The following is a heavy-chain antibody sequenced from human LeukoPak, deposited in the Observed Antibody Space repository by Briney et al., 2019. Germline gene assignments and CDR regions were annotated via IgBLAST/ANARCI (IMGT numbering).Heavy chain of an antibody. Sequence: GGSLRLSCAASGFAFSTYAMSWVRQAPGKGLEWVSAISGGGDSTYYADSVKGRFTISRDNSKNTLSLQMNSLRAEDTATYYCAKVYRPYGDFHSFDYWGQGTLVTVSS. CDR2: ISGGGDST. D-gene: IGHD4-17*01. J-gene: IGHJ4*02. V-gene: IGHV3-23*01. CDR1: GFAFSTYA. CDR3: AKVYRPYGDFHSFDY.